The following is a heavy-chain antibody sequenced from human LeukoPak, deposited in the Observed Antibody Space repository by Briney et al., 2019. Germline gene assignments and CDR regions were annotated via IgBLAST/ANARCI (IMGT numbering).Heavy chain of an antibody. J-gene: IGHJ4*02. Sequence: ASVKVSCKDSGYTFTDYYIHWVRQAPGQGLEWMGWIAPNSGDTNYAQRFQDRVTMTRDTSISTAYMELSRLKFDDTAVYYCARDIGSGWYWIGGNYWGQGTLVTVSS. V-gene: IGHV1-2*02. D-gene: IGHD6-19*01. CDR3: ARDIGSGWYWIGGNY. CDR1: GYTFTDYY. CDR2: IAPNSGDT.